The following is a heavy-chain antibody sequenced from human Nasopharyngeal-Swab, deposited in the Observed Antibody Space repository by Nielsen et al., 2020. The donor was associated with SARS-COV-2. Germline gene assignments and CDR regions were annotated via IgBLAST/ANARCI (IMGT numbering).Heavy chain of an antibody. J-gene: IGHJ5*02. V-gene: IGHV1-46*01. CDR2: INLGNGDT. D-gene: IGHD1-26*01. Sequence: ASVKVSCKASGYTLTSYCLQWVRQAPGQGLEWMGRINLGNGDTRYAQTFEGRHTLTRDTSTNTFYMELSSLRSEDTAVYYCARGLMGIPNWFDPWGQGTLVTVSS. CDR3: ARGLMGIPNWFDP. CDR1: GYTLTSYC.